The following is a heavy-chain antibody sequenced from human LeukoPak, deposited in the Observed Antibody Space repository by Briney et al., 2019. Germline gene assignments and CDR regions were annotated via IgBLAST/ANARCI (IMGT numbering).Heavy chain of an antibody. CDR1: GYTFTSYG. D-gene: IGHD4-17*01. V-gene: IGHV1-18*01. Sequence: ASVKVSCKASGYTFTSYGISWVRQAPGQGLEWMGWISAYNGNTNYAQKLQGRVTMTTETSTSTGYMELRRMRSDDTAVYYCARDDGDYFPLYWGQGTLVTVSS. CDR2: ISAYNGNT. J-gene: IGHJ4*02. CDR3: ARDDGDYFPLY.